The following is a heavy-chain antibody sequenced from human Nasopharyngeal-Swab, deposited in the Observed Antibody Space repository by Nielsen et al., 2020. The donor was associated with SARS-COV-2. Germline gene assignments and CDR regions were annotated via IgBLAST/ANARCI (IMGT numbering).Heavy chain of an antibody. D-gene: IGHD2-21*01. J-gene: IGHJ6*02. V-gene: IGHV3-23*01. CDR2: ISGSGDTT. CDR1: GFTFSSYA. CDR3: AKAPYLRGLDF. Sequence: GGSLRLSCAASGFTFSSYAMSWVRQAPGKGLEWVSIISGSGDTTYWADSVNDRFSISRDNTKNTRYLQMNSLRVEDTAVYYCAKAPYLRGLDFWGQGTTVTVSS.